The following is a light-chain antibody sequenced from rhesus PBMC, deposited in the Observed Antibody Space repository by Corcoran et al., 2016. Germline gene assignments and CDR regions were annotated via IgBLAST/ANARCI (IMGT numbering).Light chain of an antibody. Sequence: DILMTQSPSSLSASVGDTVTITCRASQGISMWLAWYQQKPGKAPSLLIKKASTLKSGVPSRLSGMGSGTDFTLTIRGLQSEDFETNYCLQHRTDPLTFGGGTKVELE. J-gene: IGKJ4*01. V-gene: IGKV1-22*01. CDR2: KAS. CDR3: LQHRTDPLT. CDR1: QGISMW.